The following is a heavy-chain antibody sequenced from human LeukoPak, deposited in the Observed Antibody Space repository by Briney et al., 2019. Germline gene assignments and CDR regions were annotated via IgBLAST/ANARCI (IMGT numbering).Heavy chain of an antibody. CDR3: ARGPTGNYYDIDY. V-gene: IGHV3-48*04. CDR1: GFTFSSYS. Sequence: GGSLRLSCAASGFTFSSYSMNWVRQAPGKGLEWVSYISSSGSTIYYADSVKGRFTISRDNAENSLYLQMNSLRAEDTAVYYCARGPTGNYYDIDYWGQGTLVTVSS. D-gene: IGHD1-26*01. J-gene: IGHJ4*02. CDR2: ISSSGSTI.